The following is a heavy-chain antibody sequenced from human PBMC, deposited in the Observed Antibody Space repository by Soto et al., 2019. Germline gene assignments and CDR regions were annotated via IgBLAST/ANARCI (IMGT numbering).Heavy chain of an antibody. D-gene: IGHD3-22*01. CDR2: ISCSTSYI. CDR1: GFTFSSYS. V-gene: IGHV3-21*01. Sequence: EVQLVESGGGLVKPGGSLRLSCAASGFTFSSYSMNWVRQAPGKGLEWVSSISCSTSYIYYADSVKGRFTISRDHAKNSLYLQMNSLRAEDTAVYYCARVVDYCDPYYYYGMDVWGQGTTVTVSS. CDR3: ARVVDYCDPYYYYGMDV. J-gene: IGHJ6*02.